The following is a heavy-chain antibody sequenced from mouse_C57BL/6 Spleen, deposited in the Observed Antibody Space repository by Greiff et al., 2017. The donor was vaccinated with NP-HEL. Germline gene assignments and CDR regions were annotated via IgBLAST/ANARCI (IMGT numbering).Heavy chain of an antibody. J-gene: IGHJ1*03. Sequence: QVQLKQPGAELVKPGASVKMSCKASGYTFTSYWITWVKQRPGQGLEWIGDIYPGSGSTNYNEKFKSKATLTVDTSSSTAYMQLSSLTSEDSAVYYCARGGYYDTEYFDVWGTGTTVTVSS. CDR1: GYTFTSYW. V-gene: IGHV1-55*01. CDR3: ARGGYYDTEYFDV. D-gene: IGHD1-1*01. CDR2: IYPGSGST.